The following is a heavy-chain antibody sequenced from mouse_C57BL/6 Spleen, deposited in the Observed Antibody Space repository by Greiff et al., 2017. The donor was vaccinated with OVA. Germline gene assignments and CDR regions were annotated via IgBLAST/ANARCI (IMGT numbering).Heavy chain of an antibody. D-gene: IGHD2-3*01. CDR2: ISSGGSYT. Sequence: EVHLVESGGDLVKPGGSLKLSCAASGFTFSSYGMSWVRQTPDKRLEWVATISSGGSYTYYPDSVKGRFTISRDNAKNTLYLQMSSLKSEDTAMYYCARGDDGYWYFDVWGTGTTVTVSS. J-gene: IGHJ1*03. CDR1: GFTFSSYG. V-gene: IGHV5-6*01. CDR3: ARGDDGYWYFDV.